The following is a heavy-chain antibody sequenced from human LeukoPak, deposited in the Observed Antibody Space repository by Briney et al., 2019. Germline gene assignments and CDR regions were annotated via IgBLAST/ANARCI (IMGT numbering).Heavy chain of an antibody. V-gene: IGHV3-23*01. Sequence: GGSLRLSCAASGFTFSSYAMSWVRQAPGKGLEWVSAISGSGGSTYYADSVKGRFTISRDNAKNSLYLQMNSLRAEDTALYYCAKDLDSSSWSVAVAGFDYWGQGTLVTVSS. CDR1: GFTFSSYA. J-gene: IGHJ4*02. D-gene: IGHD6-13*01. CDR2: ISGSGGST. CDR3: AKDLDSSSWSVAVAGFDY.